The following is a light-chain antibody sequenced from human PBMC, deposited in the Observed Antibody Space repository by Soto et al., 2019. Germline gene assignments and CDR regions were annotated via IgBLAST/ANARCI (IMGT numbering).Light chain of an antibody. CDR2: DVS. Sequence: QSALTQPRSVSGSPGQSVTISCTGTSSDVGGYNNVSWYQQHPGKAPKLMIYDVSKRPSGVPDRFSGSKSGNTASLTISGLHAEDEADYYCCSNAGSVVFGGGTKLTVL. CDR1: SSDVGGYNN. V-gene: IGLV2-11*01. J-gene: IGLJ2*01. CDR3: CSNAGSVV.